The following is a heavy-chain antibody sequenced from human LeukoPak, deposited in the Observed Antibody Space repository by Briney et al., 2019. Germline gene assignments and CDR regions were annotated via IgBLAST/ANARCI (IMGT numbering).Heavy chain of an antibody. CDR3: ATFPGNWYSGSYYDY. CDR2: IFYSGST. V-gene: IGHV4-39*07. Sequence: SENLSLTSTFSGGPIDRSSYYWGWAPQPPGKGLGSIGTIFYSGSTSYNPSLKSRVSISVDTSKNQFSLKVNSVTAADTAVYLCATFPGNWYSGSYYDYWGQGTLVTVSS. J-gene: IGHJ4*02. D-gene: IGHD1-26*01. CDR1: GGPIDRSSYY.